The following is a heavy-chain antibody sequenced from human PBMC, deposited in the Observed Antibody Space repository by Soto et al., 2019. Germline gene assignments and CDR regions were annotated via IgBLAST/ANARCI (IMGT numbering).Heavy chain of an antibody. V-gene: IGHV3-23*01. CDR3: ARDCSSSSCSVWKY. J-gene: IGHJ4*02. D-gene: IGHD2-2*01. CDR1: GFRFSNYA. Sequence: EVQLLESGGGLVQPGGSLRLSCAASGFRFSNYAMTWVRQPPGKGLEWVSGVTGNADRTYYADSVKGRFTIFRDNSKNTLYLQMNSLRAEDMAIYYCARDCSSSSCSVWKYWGQGVLVTVSS. CDR2: VTGNADRT.